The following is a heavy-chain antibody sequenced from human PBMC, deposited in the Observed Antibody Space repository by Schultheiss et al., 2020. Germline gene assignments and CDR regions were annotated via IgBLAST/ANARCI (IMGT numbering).Heavy chain of an antibody. J-gene: IGHJ6*02. CDR1: GGSISSYY. V-gene: IGHV4-59*01. Sequence: SETLSLTCTVSGGSISSYYWSWIRQPPGKGLEWIGYIYYSANTKYNPSLESRVTISADMSKNQFSLKLSSVTAADTAVYYCARAGLVGAAPGKYYGMDVWGQGIAVTVSS. D-gene: IGHD2-15*01. CDR2: IYYSANT. CDR3: ARAGLVGAAPGKYYGMDV.